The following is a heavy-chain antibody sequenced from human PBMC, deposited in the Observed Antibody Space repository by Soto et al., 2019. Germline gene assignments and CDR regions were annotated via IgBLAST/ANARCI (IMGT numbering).Heavy chain of an antibody. J-gene: IGHJ4*02. CDR3: AREGLSVDDVWGSYRPPHY. V-gene: IGHV3-33*01. CDR2: IWYDGSNK. D-gene: IGHD3-16*02. CDR1: GFTFSSYG. Sequence: PGGSLRLSCAASGFTFSSYGMHWVRQAPGKGLEWVAVIWYDGSNKYYADSVKGRFTISRDNSKNTLYLQMNSLRAEDTAVYYCAREGLSVDDVWGSYRPPHYSAQGTLVTVSS.